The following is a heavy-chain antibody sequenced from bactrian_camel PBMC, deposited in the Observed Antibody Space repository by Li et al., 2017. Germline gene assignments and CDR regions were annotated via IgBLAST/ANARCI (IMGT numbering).Heavy chain of an antibody. J-gene: IGHJ4*01. CDR2: IYTGGVSA. D-gene: IGHD3*01. CDR1: GLAFSTHC. Sequence: HVQLVESGGGSVQAGGSLRLSCADSGLAFSTHCMGWFRQVPGKVREVVASIYTGGVSADVADSVKGRFTISRDNAKNTLYLQMNSLKPEDTAIYYCTKDRSYGTRNWVQNTRGQGTQVT. V-gene: IGHV3S1*01. CDR3: TKDRSYGTRNWVQNT.